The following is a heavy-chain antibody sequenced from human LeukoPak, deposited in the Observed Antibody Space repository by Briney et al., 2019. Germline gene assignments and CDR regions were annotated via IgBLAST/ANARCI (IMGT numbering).Heavy chain of an antibody. J-gene: IGHJ5*02. V-gene: IGHV4-59*12. Sequence: SETLSLTCTVSGGSISSYYWSWIRQPPGKGLEWIGSIYYSGSTYYNPSLKSRVTISVDTSKNQFSLKLSSVTAADTAVYYCARDRRLRYFDWLGGWLDPWGQGTLVTVSS. CDR2: IYYSGST. CDR1: GGSISSYY. CDR3: ARDRRLRYFDWLGGWLDP. D-gene: IGHD3-9*01.